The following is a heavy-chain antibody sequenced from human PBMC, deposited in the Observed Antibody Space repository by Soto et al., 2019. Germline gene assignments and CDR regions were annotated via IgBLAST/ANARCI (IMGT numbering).Heavy chain of an antibody. CDR3: ARQGPAARSWFDP. J-gene: IGHJ5*02. CDR2: IYYSGST. D-gene: IGHD2-2*01. V-gene: IGHV4-31*03. Sequence: QVQLQESGPGLVKPSQTLSLTCTVSGGSISIGGYYWSWIRQHPGKGLEWIGYIYYSGSTYYNPSLKSRVTISVDTSKNQFSLKLSSVTAADTAVYYCARQGPAARSWFDPWGQGTLVTVSS. CDR1: GGSISIGGYY.